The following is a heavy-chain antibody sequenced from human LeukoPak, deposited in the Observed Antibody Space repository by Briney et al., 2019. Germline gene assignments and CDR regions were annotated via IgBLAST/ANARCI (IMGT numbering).Heavy chain of an antibody. J-gene: IGHJ3*02. Sequence: GGSLRLSCAASGFTSSSYWMHWVRQAPGKGLVWVSRINSDGSSTSYADSVKGRFTISRDNAKNTLYLQMNSLRAEDTAVYYCARAGRALLWFGELLGDAFDIWGQGTMVTVSS. V-gene: IGHV3-74*01. CDR3: ARAGRALLWFGELLGDAFDI. CDR2: INSDGSST. CDR1: GFTSSSYW. D-gene: IGHD3-10*01.